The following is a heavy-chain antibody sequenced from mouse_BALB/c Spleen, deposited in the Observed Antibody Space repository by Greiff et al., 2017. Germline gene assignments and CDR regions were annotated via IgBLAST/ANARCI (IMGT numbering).Heavy chain of an antibody. J-gene: IGHJ4*01. CDR3: ARGDGYLYAMDY. D-gene: IGHD1-2*01. CDR2: ISSGGST. Sequence: EVQLQESGGGLVKPGGSLKLSCAASGFTFSSYAMSWVRQTPEKRLEWVASISSGGSTYYPDSVKGRFTISRDNARNILYLQMSSLRSEDTAMYYCARGDGYLYAMDYWGQGTSVTVSS. CDR1: GFTFSSYA. V-gene: IGHV5-6-5*01.